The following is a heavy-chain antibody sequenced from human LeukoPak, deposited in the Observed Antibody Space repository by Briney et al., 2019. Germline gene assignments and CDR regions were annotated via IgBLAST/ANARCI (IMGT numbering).Heavy chain of an antibody. V-gene: IGHV3-74*01. Sequence: PGGSLRLSCSASGFTFSSYPMHWHRQAPGKGLVWVSRIGTDGSGTAYADSVKGRFTISRDNAKNTLHLLMNRLWIKVPAVYYCAILSALFDGNGWNAECWGQGTPVTVSS. D-gene: IGHD6-19*01. J-gene: IGHJ4*02. CDR1: GFTFSSYP. CDR2: IGTDGSGT. CDR3: AILSALFDGNGWNAEC.